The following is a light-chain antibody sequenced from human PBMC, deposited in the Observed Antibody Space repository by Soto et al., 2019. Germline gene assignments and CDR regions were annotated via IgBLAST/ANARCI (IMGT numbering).Light chain of an antibody. CDR1: QGIGSY. V-gene: IGKV1-9*01. CDR2: AAS. J-gene: IGKJ2*01. CDR3: QKLYSYPIT. Sequence: DIQLTLSPSFLSASVGDRVTITCRASQGIGSYLAWYQQKPGRAPKLLIYAASTLQSGVPSRFSGSESGTEYTLTSSSLQPDDFASYCCQKLYSYPITFGQGNKVESK.